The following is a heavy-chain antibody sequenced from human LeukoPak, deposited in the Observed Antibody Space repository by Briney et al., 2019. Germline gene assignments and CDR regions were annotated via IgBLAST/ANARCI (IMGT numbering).Heavy chain of an antibody. CDR3: ARDIGAVDHYGMDV. CDR1: GFTFNNYG. V-gene: IGHV3-33*01. J-gene: IGHJ6*02. Sequence: GGSLRLSCAAPGFTFNNYGMHWVRQAPGKGLEWVAVIWYNENNKYYADSVKGPFTISRDNSKNTLYLQMNSLRAEDTAVYFCARDIGAVDHYGMDVWGQGTTVTVSS. CDR2: IWYNENNK. D-gene: IGHD4-23*01.